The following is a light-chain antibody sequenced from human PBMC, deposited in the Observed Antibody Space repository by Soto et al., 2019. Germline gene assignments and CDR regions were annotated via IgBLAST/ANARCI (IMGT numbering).Light chain of an antibody. CDR3: PSYAPTNTLV. Sequence: QSVLTQPASVSGSPGQSITISCTGSSRDVGTYYLVSWYQQHPGKVPNFIIFAGTNRPSRLSVRFSGSKSGNTASLTISSLQADDVANYYCPSYAPTNTLVFRPGPNATVL. CDR2: AGT. CDR1: SRDVGTYYL. V-gene: IGLV2-23*01. J-gene: IGLJ1*01.